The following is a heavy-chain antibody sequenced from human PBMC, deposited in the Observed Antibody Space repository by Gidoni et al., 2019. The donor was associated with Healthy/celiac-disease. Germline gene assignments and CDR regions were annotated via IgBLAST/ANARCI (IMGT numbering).Heavy chain of an antibody. CDR1: GFTFSSSG. D-gene: IGHD6-13*01. J-gene: IGHJ4*02. Sequence: QVQLVESGGGVVQPGRSLRLSCAASGFTFSSSGMHWVRQAPGKGLEWVAVIWYDGSNKYYADSVKGRFTISRDNSKNTLYLQMNSRRAEDTAVYYCARDQGSSWFTFDYWGQGTLVTVSS. CDR3: ARDQGSSWFTFDY. CDR2: IWYDGSNK. V-gene: IGHV3-33*01.